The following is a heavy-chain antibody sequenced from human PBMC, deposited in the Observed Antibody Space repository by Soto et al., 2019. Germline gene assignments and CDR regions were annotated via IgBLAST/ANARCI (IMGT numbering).Heavy chain of an antibody. D-gene: IGHD5-18*01. CDR1: GFTFSSYW. J-gene: IGHJ4*02. CDR3: ARETRYSYGYGVTGGLGGNDY. V-gene: IGHV3-74*01. Sequence: GGSLRLSCAASGFTFSSYWMHWVRQAPGKGLEWVSRINSDGSSTSYADSVKGRFTISRDNAKNTLYLQMNSLRAEDTVVYYCARETRYSYGYGVTGGLGGNDYWGQGTLVTVSS. CDR2: INSDGSST.